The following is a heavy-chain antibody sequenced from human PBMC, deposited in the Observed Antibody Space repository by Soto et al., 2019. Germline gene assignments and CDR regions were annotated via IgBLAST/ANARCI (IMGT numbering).Heavy chain of an antibody. CDR2: ISAYNGNT. CDR1: GYTFTSYG. Sequence: ASVKVSCKASGYTFTSYGISWVRQAPGQGLEWMGWISAYNGNTNYAQKLQGRVTMTTDTSTSTAYMELRSLRSDDTAVYYGARAHPHCSSTSCSNYYYYMDVWGKGTTVTVSS. V-gene: IGHV1-18*01. D-gene: IGHD2-2*01. J-gene: IGHJ6*03. CDR3: ARAHPHCSSTSCSNYYYYMDV.